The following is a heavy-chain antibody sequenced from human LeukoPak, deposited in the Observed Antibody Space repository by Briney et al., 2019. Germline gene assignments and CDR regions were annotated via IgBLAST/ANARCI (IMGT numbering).Heavy chain of an antibody. CDR3: AHRSADYGGNSGYYFDY. CDR2: IYWDDDK. V-gene: IGHV2-5*02. Sequence: SGPTLGNPTQTLTLTCTFSGFSLSTSGVGVGWIRQPPGKALEWLALIYWDDDKRYSPSLKTRLTITKDTSKNQVVLTMTNMDPVDTATYYCAHRSADYGGNSGYYFDYWGQGTLVTVSS. J-gene: IGHJ4*02. CDR1: GFSLSTSGVG. D-gene: IGHD4-23*01.